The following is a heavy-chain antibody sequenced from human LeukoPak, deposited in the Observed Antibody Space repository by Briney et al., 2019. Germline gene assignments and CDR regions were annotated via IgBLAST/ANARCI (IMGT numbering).Heavy chain of an antibody. Sequence: SETLSLTCAVNGGSFSGYYWSWIRQPPGKGLEWIGEINHSGSTNYNPSLKSRVTISVDTSKNQFFLKLSSVTAADTAVYYCARGLSSSWTRYYSMYVWGKGTPVTVSS. CDR3: ARGLSSSWTRYYSMYV. J-gene: IGHJ6*03. CDR2: INHSGST. D-gene: IGHD6-13*01. CDR1: GGSFSGYY. V-gene: IGHV4-34*01.